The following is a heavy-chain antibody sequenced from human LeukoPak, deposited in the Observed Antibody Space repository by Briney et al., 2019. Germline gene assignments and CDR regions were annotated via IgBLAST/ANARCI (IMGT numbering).Heavy chain of an antibody. Sequence: PSETLSLTCAVSGGSISSGGYSWSWIRQPPGKGLEWIGYIYHSGSTYYNPSLKSRVTISVDRSKNQFSLKLSSVTAADTAVYNCARADYYDSSGYGTWFDPWGQGTLVTVSS. CDR3: ARADYYDSSGYGTWFDP. V-gene: IGHV4-30-2*01. J-gene: IGHJ5*02. CDR2: IYHSGST. CDR1: GGSISSGGYS. D-gene: IGHD3-22*01.